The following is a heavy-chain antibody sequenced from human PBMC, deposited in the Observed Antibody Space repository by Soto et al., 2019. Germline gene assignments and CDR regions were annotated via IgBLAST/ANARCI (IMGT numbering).Heavy chain of an antibody. CDR1: GFTFRSYA. V-gene: IGHV3-23*01. CDR3: AKGIE. J-gene: IGHJ4*02. CDR2: IADSRDRT. D-gene: IGHD2-15*01. Sequence: EVQLLESGGGLVQPGGSLRLSCAASGFTFRSYAMSWVRQAPGKGLEWVSVIADSRDRTYYADSVKGRFTISRDNSKNTLYLQMHNLRAEDTATYYCAKGIEWGQGTRVTGSS.